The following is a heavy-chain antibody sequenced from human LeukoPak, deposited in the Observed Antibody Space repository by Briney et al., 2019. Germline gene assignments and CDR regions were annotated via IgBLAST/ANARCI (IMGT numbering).Heavy chain of an antibody. CDR2: IYYSGST. CDR1: GGSISSYY. CDR3: ARDFPTAKRSDAFDI. Sequence: SETLSLTCTVSGGSISSYYWSWIRQPPGKGLEWIGYIYYSGSTNYNPSLKSRVTISVDTSKNQFSLKLSSVTAADTAVYYCARDFPTAKRSDAFDIWGRGTMVTVSS. V-gene: IGHV4-59*01. J-gene: IGHJ3*02.